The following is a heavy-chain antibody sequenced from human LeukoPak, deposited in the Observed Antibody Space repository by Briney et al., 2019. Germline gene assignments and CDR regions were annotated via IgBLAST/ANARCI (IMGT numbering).Heavy chain of an antibody. Sequence: QPGGSLRLSCAASGFTFSSYGMHWVRQAPGKGLEWVAVISYDGSNKYYADSVKGRFTISRDNSKNTLYLQMNSLRAEDTAVYYCAKGRVISVRPTDYFDYWGQGTLVTVSS. CDR2: ISYDGSNK. J-gene: IGHJ4*02. CDR3: AKGRVISVRPTDYFDY. CDR1: GFTFSSYG. V-gene: IGHV3-30*18. D-gene: IGHD5/OR15-5a*01.